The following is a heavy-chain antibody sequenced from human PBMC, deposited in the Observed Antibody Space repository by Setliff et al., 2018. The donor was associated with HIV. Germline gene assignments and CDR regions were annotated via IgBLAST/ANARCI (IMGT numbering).Heavy chain of an antibody. D-gene: IGHD3-10*01. CDR1: GVSVSGTAYY. CDR2: IYYSGST. V-gene: IGHV4-31*03. J-gene: IGHJ4*02. CDR3: ATSPAGEILGSRPFYFDY. Sequence: SETLSLTCTVSGVSVSGTAYYWSWIRQHPGKGLEWIGYIYYSGSTYYSPSLKSRVTISEDTSKNQFSLKMRSVTAADTAVYYCATSPAGEILGSRPFYFDYWGQGTLVTVSS.